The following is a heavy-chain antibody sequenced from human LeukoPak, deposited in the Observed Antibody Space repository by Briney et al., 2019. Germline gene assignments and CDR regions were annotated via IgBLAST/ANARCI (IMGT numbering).Heavy chain of an antibody. D-gene: IGHD2-15*01. CDR2: IIPIFGKT. V-gene: IGHV1-69*13. CDR1: GNTFSNYV. Sequence: ASMKVSCKASGNTFSNYVISWFRQAPGQGLEWMGGIIPIFGKTHFTQKFQGRVTFTADDSTTTAYMELTSLKSEDTAVYYCARDDPDIVVIPGAADIWGQGTTVTVSS. CDR3: ARDDPDIVVIPGAADI. J-gene: IGHJ6*02.